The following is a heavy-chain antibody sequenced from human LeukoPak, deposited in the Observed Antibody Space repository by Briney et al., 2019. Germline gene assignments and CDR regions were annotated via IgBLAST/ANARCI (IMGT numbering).Heavy chain of an antibody. J-gene: IGHJ4*02. D-gene: IGHD6-13*01. CDR1: GGSISSYY. CDR3: AREIIAAAGIFDY. CDR2: IYYSGST. Sequence: PSETLSLTCTVSGGSISSYYWGWIRQPPGKGLEWIGSIYYSGSTYYNPSLKSRVTISVDTSKNQFSLKLSSVTAADTAVYYCAREIIAAAGIFDYWGQGTLVTVSS. V-gene: IGHV4-39*01.